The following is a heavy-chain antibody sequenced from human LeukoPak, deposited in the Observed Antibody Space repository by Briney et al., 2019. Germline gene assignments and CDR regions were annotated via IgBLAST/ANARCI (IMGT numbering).Heavy chain of an antibody. J-gene: IGHJ5*02. Sequence: SETLSLTCTVSGGSISSSSYYWGWIRQPPGKGLEWIGEINHSGSTNYNPSLKSRVTISVDTSKNQFSLKLSSVTAADTAVYYCARGACYYDSSGYYCHWFDPWGQGTLVTVSS. V-gene: IGHV4-39*07. CDR2: INHSGST. CDR1: GGSISSSSYY. CDR3: ARGACYYDSSGYYCHWFDP. D-gene: IGHD3-22*01.